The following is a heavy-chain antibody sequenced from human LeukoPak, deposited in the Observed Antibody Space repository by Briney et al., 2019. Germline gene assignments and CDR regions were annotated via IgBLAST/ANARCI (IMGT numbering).Heavy chain of an antibody. J-gene: IGHJ4*02. D-gene: IGHD5-12*01. CDR1: GFTFSDST. CDR2: TVASDGNI. Sequence: GGSLRFSCAASGFTFSDSTMSWIRQAPGKGLECICISTVASDGNIYYAESVKGRFTISRDNAKNSLYLQMNNLRAEDTAVYYCARDPVINSGYDWDYRGQGIQVTVSS. CDR3: ARDPVINSGYDWDY. V-gene: IGHV3-11*01.